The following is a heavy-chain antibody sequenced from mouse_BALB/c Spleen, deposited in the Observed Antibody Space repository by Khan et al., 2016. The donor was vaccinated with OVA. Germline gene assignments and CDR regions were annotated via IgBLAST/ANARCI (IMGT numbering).Heavy chain of an antibody. V-gene: IGHV5-17*02. Sequence: EVELVESGGGLVQPGGSRKLSCAASGFTFSSFGMHWVRQAPEKGLEWVAYISSDSSTIYYADTVKGRFTIYSDNPKHTLFMQMTSLRSDNAAMYYCTRSFYYGYYFDYWGQGTTLTVSS. CDR2: ISSDSSTI. CDR3: TRSFYYGYYFDY. CDR1: GFTFSSFG. J-gene: IGHJ2*01. D-gene: IGHD1-1*01.